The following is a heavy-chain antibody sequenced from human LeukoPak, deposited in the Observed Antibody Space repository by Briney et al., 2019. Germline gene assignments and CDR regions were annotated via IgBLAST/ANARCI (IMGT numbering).Heavy chain of an antibody. D-gene: IGHD7-27*01. CDR3: ARDLSSNWGYDYYYGMDV. CDR2: ISAYNGHT. J-gene: IGHJ6*02. Sequence: ASVKVSCKASGYTFISYGISWVRQAPEQGLEWMGWISAYNGHTFYGQKLQGRVTMTTDTSTSTAYMELRSLRSDDTAVYFCARDLSSNWGYDYYYGMDVWGQGTTVTVSS. V-gene: IGHV1-18*01. CDR1: GYTFISYG.